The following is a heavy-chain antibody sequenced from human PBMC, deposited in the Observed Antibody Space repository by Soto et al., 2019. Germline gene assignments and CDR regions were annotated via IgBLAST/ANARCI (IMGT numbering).Heavy chain of an antibody. Sequence: ESGGGLVQPGGSLRLSCAASGFTFSSYAMSWVRQAPGKGLEWVSVISGSGDSKYYADSVKGRFTISRDNSKNTLYLQMNSLRVEDTAVYYCAKRAYGSDFDYWGQGTLVTVSS. J-gene: IGHJ4*02. CDR2: ISGSGDSK. V-gene: IGHV3-23*01. CDR1: GFTFSSYA. D-gene: IGHD3-10*01. CDR3: AKRAYGSDFDY.